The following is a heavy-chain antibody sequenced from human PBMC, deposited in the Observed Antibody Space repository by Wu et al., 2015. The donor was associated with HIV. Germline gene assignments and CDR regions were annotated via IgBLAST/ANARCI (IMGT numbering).Heavy chain of an antibody. CDR1: GDTSRNYV. V-gene: IGHV1-69*13. D-gene: IGHD6-19*01. CDR2: SSPVFAKP. J-gene: IGHJ4*02. Sequence: QVHLVQSGAEVKKPGSSVKVSCKASGDTSRNYVFSWVRQAPGQGLEWMGRSSPVFAKPSYAQKFQGRVTITADELTRTTYVELSSLRSEDTAVYYCARGDSSGWYSFDSWGQGTLVIVPS. CDR3: ARGDSSGWYSFDS.